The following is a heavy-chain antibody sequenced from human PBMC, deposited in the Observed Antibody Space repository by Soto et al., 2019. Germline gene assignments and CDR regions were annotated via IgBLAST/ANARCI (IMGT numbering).Heavy chain of an antibody. D-gene: IGHD6-13*01. J-gene: IGHJ4*02. Sequence: GGSLRLSCAASGFTFSSYFMTWVRQAPGKGLEWVSSISRSSGSTYYADSVRGRFTISRDNSKNTLYLQMNSLRAEDTAVYYCAKDHSSWYPNYFDYWGQGTLVTVSS. CDR1: GFTFSSYF. V-gene: IGHV3-23*01. CDR3: AKDHSSWYPNYFDY. CDR2: ISRSSGST.